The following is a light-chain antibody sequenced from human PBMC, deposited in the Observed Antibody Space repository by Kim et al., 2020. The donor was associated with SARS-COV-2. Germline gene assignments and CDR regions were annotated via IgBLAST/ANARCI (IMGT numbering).Light chain of an antibody. Sequence: LSPGEGATLSCRASQSVNSNLAWYQQKFGQAPRLLIYDASNRATGIPARFSGSGSGTDFTLTISSLEPEDFAVYYCQQGSNRPLTFGGGTKVDIK. CDR2: DAS. V-gene: IGKV3-11*01. J-gene: IGKJ4*01. CDR3: QQGSNRPLT. CDR1: QSVNSN.